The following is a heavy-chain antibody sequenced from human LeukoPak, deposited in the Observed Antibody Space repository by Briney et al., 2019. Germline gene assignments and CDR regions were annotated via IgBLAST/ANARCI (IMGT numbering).Heavy chain of an antibody. CDR2: ISGSGGST. D-gene: IGHD3-9*01. V-gene: IGHV3-23*01. CDR3: AKDYDILTGYYSY. CDR1: GFTFSSYA. J-gene: IGHJ4*02. Sequence: PGGSLRLYCAASGFTFSSYAMSWVRQAPGKGLEWVSAISGSGGSTYYADSVKGRFTISRDNSRNTLYLQMNSLRAEDTAVYYCAKDYDILTGYYSYWGQGTLVTVSS.